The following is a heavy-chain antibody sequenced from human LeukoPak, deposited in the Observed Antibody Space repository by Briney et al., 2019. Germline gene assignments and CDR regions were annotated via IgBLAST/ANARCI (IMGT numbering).Heavy chain of an antibody. J-gene: IGHJ6*02. Sequence: GGSLRLSCAASGFTFSSYSMNWVRQAPGKGLEWVSSISSSSYIYYADSVKGRFTISRDNAKNSLYLQMNSLRAEDTAVYYCARDLYSYGFPAYYYYYGMDVWGQGTTVTVSS. V-gene: IGHV3-21*01. CDR2: ISSSSYI. CDR1: GFTFSSYS. CDR3: ARDLYSYGFPAYYYYYGMDV. D-gene: IGHD5-18*01.